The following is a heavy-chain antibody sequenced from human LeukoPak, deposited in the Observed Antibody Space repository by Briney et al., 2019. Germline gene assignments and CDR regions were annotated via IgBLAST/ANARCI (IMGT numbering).Heavy chain of an antibody. Sequence: GGSLGLSCAASGFTFSSYAMSWVRQAPGKGLEWVSAISGSGGSTYYADSVKGRFTISRDNSKNTLYLQMTSLRAEDTAVYYCAKDPSEFFDYWGQGTLVTVSS. V-gene: IGHV3-23*01. CDR2: ISGSGGST. CDR1: GFTFSSYA. CDR3: AKDPSEFFDY. D-gene: IGHD3-10*01. J-gene: IGHJ4*02.